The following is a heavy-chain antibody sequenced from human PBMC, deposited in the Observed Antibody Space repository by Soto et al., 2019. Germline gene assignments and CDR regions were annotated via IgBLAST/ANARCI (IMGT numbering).Heavy chain of an antibody. CDR3: ARARXCSAGRCYAFNWFDP. D-gene: IGHD2-15*01. V-gene: IGHV4-30-4*01. J-gene: IGHJ5*02. CDR1: GGSISSGDYY. Sequence: PSETLSLTCTVSGGSISSGDYYWSWIRQPPGKGLEWIGYIYYSGNTYYNPSLKSRVTISVDTSKNQFSLMLSSVTAADTAVYFCARARXCSAGRCYAFNWFDPWGQGTLVTVSS. CDR2: IYYSGNT.